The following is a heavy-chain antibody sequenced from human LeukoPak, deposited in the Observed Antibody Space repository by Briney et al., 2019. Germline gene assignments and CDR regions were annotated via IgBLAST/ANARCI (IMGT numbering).Heavy chain of an antibody. CDR1: GYTFTSYA. D-gene: IGHD2-2*02. J-gene: IGHJ6*04. Sequence: ASVNVSCKSSGYTFTSYAMHWVRQAPGQKLEWMGWINAGNGDTKYSQKFQGRVTITRDTSASTAYMELSSLRSEDTAVYYCARCGPGSTSCYNKGNIGMDVWGKGTTVTVSS. CDR3: ARCGPGSTSCYNKGNIGMDV. V-gene: IGHV1-3*01. CDR2: INAGNGDT.